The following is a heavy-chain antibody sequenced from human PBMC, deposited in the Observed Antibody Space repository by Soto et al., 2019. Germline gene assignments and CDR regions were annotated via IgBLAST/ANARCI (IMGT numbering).Heavy chain of an antibody. V-gene: IGHV1-18*01. CDR3: GRCRTDSYAMDV. Sequence: ASVKVSCKATGYSFTSYGIAWVRQAPGQGPEWMGWISPHNGRKNYAQNVKGRVVMTTEISTNTVYMELRSLRSDDSAMYYCGRCRTDSYAMDVWGQGTTVTVSS. D-gene: IGHD2-8*02. CDR2: ISPHNGRK. CDR1: GYSFTSYG. J-gene: IGHJ6*02.